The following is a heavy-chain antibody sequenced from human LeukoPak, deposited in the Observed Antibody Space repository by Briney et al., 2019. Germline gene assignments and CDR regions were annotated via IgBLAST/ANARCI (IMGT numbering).Heavy chain of an antibody. Sequence: GGSLRLSCAASGFPFSNYDINWVRQAPGRGVEWVSYIGSSSTIYYADYAKGRFTISRDNVNNLLYLQMNSLRAEDTAVYYCARAGANRYYYYALDVWGQGTTVTVSS. D-gene: IGHD1/OR15-1a*01. CDR3: ARAGANRYYYYALDV. J-gene: IGHJ6*02. CDR1: GFPFSNYD. V-gene: IGHV3-69-1*01. CDR2: IGSSSTI.